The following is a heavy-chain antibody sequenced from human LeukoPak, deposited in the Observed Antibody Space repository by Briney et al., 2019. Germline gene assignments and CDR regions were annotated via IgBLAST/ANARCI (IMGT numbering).Heavy chain of an antibody. J-gene: IGHJ6*02. D-gene: IGHD2-2*01. CDR1: GFTFSSFW. V-gene: IGHV3-7*01. Sequence: GGSLRLSCTASGFTFSSFWMTWVRQAPGKGLEWVASIKQDGSEKNYVDSVKGRFIISRDNGEDSLTLQMNSLGDEDSAVYYCARAGQSFVVNDNYGVDVWGQGTTVTVSS. CDR2: IKQDGSEK. CDR3: ARAGQSFVVNDNYGVDV.